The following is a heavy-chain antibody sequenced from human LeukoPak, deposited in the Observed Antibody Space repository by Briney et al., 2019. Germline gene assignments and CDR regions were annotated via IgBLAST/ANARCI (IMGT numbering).Heavy chain of an antibody. D-gene: IGHD1-26*01. CDR1: GFTFSSYA. CDR2: VTGSGSAT. Sequence: GGSLRLSCAASGFTFSSYAMSWVRQAPGKGLEWVSAVTGSGSATDYADSVKGRFTISRDNFKNTLYWQMHSWSVRDKVVYYCAKRFGESYGHFDYWGQGTLVTVSS. CDR3: AKRFGESYGHFDY. V-gene: IGHV3-23*01. J-gene: IGHJ4*02.